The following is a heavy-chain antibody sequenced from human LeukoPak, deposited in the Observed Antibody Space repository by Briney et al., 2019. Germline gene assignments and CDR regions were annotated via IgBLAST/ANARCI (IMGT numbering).Heavy chain of an antibody. CDR1: GGSISSGDYY. Sequence: PSETLSLTCTVSGGSISSGDYYWSWIRQPPGKGLEWIGYIYYSGSTYYNPSLKSRVTISVDTSKNQFSLKLSSVTAADTAVYYCARIFHKREYYYYMDVWGKGTTVTVSS. CDR2: IYYSGST. D-gene: IGHD1-26*01. J-gene: IGHJ6*03. CDR3: ARIFHKREYYYYMDV. V-gene: IGHV4-30-4*02.